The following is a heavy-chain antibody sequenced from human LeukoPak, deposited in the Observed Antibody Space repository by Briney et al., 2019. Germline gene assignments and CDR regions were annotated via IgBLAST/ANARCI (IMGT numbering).Heavy chain of an antibody. V-gene: IGHV3-48*01. CDR2: ISSSSSTI. J-gene: IGHJ4*02. D-gene: IGHD4-11*01. Sequence: GGSLRLSCAASGFTFSSYSMNWVRQAPGKGLEWVSYISSSSSTIYYADSVKARFTISRDNAKNSLYLQMNSLRAEDTAVYYCARDLTTVTNWGQGTLVTVSS. CDR3: ARDLTTVTN. CDR1: GFTFSSYS.